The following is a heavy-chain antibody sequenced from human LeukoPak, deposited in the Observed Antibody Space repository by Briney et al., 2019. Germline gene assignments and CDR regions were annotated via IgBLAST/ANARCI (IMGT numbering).Heavy chain of an antibody. CDR1: GFTFSSYS. CDR2: ISSSSSYI. Sequence: GGSLRLSCAASGFTFSSYSMNWVRQAPGKGLEWVSSISSSSSYIYYADSVKGRFTISRDNAKNSLYLQMNSLRAEDTAVYYCARDGTPDWAVTTEYNWFDPWGQGTLVTVSS. V-gene: IGHV3-21*01. CDR3: ARDGTPDWAVTTEYNWFDP. J-gene: IGHJ5*02. D-gene: IGHD4-17*01.